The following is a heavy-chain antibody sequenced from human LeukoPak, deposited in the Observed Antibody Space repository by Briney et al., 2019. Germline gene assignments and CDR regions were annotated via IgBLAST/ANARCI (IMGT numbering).Heavy chain of an antibody. D-gene: IGHD5-18*01. CDR2: IYDSEST. V-gene: IGHV4-39*07. J-gene: IGHJ4*02. CDR3: ARDGGYSYGLDY. Sequence: SETVSLTCTVCGGSISSTTYSWGRIRQPPGKGVEWIGNIYDSESTHYNPSLKSLVTISVDRSKSQFSLKLSSVTPADTAVYYCARDGGYSYGLDYWGQGTLVTVSS. CDR1: GGSISSTTYS.